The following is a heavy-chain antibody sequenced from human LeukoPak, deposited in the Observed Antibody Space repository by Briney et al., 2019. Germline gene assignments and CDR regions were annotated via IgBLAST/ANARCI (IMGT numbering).Heavy chain of an antibody. CDR2: ISYDGSNK. CDR3: ARVGFDSQYFDY. D-gene: IGHD2-15*01. J-gene: IGHJ4*02. CDR1: GFTFSSYT. V-gene: IGHV3-30-3*01. Sequence: PGGSLRLSCAASGFTFSSYTMHWVRQAPGMGLEWVAVISYDGSNKYYADSVKGRFTISRDNSKNTLYLQMNSLRAEDTAVYYCARVGFDSQYFDYWGQGTLVTVSS.